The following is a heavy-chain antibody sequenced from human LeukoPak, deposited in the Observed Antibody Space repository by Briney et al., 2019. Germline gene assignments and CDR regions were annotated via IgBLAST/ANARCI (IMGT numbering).Heavy chain of an antibody. CDR1: GFTFSSYA. CDR2: ISGRGDRT. D-gene: IGHD6-6*01. Sequence: GGSLRLSCAASGFTFSSYAMSWVRQAPGKGLEWVSGISGRGDRTYYADSVKGRFTISRDNSKNTLYLQMNSLRAEDTAVYYCAKEQSSSGFFDYWGQGTLVTVSS. V-gene: IGHV3-23*01. CDR3: AKEQSSSGFFDY. J-gene: IGHJ4*02.